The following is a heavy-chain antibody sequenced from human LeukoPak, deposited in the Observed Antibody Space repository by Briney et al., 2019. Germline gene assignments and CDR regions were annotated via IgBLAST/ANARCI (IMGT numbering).Heavy chain of an antibody. CDR2: IYHSGST. Sequence: PSETLSLTCTVSGGSISSGGYYWSWIRQPPGKGLEWIGYIYHSGSTYYNPSLKSRVTISVDRSKNQFSLKLSSVTAADTAVYYCARSLGYSSYTPIDYWGQGTLVTVSS. J-gene: IGHJ4*02. CDR1: GGSISSGGYY. V-gene: IGHV4-30-2*01. D-gene: IGHD6-6*01. CDR3: ARSLGYSSYTPIDY.